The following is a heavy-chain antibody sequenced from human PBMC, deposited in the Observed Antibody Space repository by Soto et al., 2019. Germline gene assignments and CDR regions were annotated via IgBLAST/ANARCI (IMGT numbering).Heavy chain of an antibody. CDR1: GFTFSSYA. D-gene: IGHD3-9*01. V-gene: IGHV3-23*01. Sequence: EVQLLESGGGLVQPGGSLRLSCAASGFTFSSYAMSWVRQAPGKGLEWVSAISGSGGSTYYADSVKGRFTISRDNPKNTLYLQMNSLRAEDTAVYYCAKKNILTGYSDYWGQGTLVTVSS. J-gene: IGHJ4*02. CDR2: ISGSGGST. CDR3: AKKNILTGYSDY.